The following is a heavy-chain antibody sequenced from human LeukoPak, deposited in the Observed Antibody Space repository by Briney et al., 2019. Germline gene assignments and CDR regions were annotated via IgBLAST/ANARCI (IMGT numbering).Heavy chain of an antibody. J-gene: IGHJ4*02. CDR1: GFTFTDHY. V-gene: IGHV1-2*02. Sequence: ASVTVSCKASGFTFTDHYMHWVRQAPGQGLEWMGWINGKRGDTNYVQNFQDRVTMTRDTSTSTVYMELSRLTVDDTAVYYCARDHDWGVDYWGQGTLVTVSS. CDR2: INGKRGDT. D-gene: IGHD7-27*01. CDR3: ARDHDWGVDY.